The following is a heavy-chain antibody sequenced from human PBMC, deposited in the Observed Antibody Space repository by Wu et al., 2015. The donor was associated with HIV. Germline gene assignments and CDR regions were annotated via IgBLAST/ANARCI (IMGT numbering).Heavy chain of an antibody. V-gene: IGHV4-30-4*08. CDR3: VRETGKNNPDYGDYLKWSYFDS. CDR1: GGSINSGDYS. D-gene: IGHD4-17*01. Sequence: QVQLQESGPGPVKPSQTLSLSCTVSGGSINSGDYSWNWIRQSPEKGLEWIGYIYYSGSTDYNPSLKSRVIISVDVSKNQFSLKLTSVTAADTAVYYCVRETGKNNPDYGDYLKWSYFDSWGQGTLVTVSS. J-gene: IGHJ4*02. CDR2: IYYSGST.